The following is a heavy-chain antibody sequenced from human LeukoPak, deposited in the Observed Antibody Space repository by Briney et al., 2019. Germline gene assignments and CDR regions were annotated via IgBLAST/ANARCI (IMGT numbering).Heavy chain of an antibody. J-gene: IGHJ4*02. CDR2: ISSDGGVT. V-gene: IGHV3-74*01. CDR3: VRDPPSTTSGGHFDY. Sequence: GGSLRLSCAASGFTFRSHWMPWVRQAPGKGLVWVSGISSDGGVTGYADSVKGRFTISRDNAKNTLYLQMNSLRAEDMAVYYCVRDPPSTTSGGHFDYWGQGTLVTVSS. D-gene: IGHD1-1*01. CDR1: GFTFRSHW.